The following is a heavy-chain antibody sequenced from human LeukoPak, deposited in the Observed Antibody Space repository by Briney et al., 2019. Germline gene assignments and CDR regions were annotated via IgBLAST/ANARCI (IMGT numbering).Heavy chain of an antibody. CDR3: VGPILTGTKLTPRGY. Sequence: GGSLRLSCAASGFTFSSYSMNWVRQAPWKGLEWVSSISSSSSYIYYADSVKGRFTISRDNAKNSLYLQMNSLRAEDTAVYYCVGPILTGTKLTPRGYWGQGTLVTVSS. CDR1: GFTFSSYS. CDR2: ISSSSSYI. J-gene: IGHJ4*02. D-gene: IGHD3-9*01. V-gene: IGHV3-21*01.